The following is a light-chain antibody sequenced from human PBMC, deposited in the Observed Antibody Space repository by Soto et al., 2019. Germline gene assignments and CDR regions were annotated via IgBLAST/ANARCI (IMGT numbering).Light chain of an antibody. J-gene: IGKJ1*01. CDR1: QIISSW. Sequence: DIQMTQSPSTLSASVGDRVNITCRASQIISSWLAWYQQKPGKAPKLLIYKASSLVSGVPSRFSGSGSGTEFTLTISGLQPDDVATYYCQQYNTYWTFGQGTNVEIK. CDR2: KAS. V-gene: IGKV1-5*03. CDR3: QQYNTYWT.